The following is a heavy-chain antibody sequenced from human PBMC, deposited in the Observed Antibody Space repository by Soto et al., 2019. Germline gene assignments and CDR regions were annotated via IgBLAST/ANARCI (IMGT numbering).Heavy chain of an antibody. D-gene: IGHD3-16*01. CDR1: GFAFTTYG. CDR2: IANYNYNT. CDR3: TRLGSTWYYVLDY. Sequence: QVQLVQSGAEVKKTGASVKVSCKASGFAFTTYGIGWVRQAPGQGLELMGWIANYNYNTNYARRFQGRVTMTADPSTSTDYMELRSLTSDDTAMYYCTRLGSTWYYVLDYWGQGTLVTVSS. V-gene: IGHV1-18*01. J-gene: IGHJ4*02.